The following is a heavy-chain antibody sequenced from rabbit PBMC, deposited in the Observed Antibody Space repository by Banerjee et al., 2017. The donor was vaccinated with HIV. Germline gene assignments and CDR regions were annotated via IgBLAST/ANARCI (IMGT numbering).Heavy chain of an antibody. CDR1: TFSFSNKYV. CDR2: INTSSGNT. CDR3: ARDGGRSVYTQYYFNL. J-gene: IGHJ4*01. D-gene: IGHD8-1*01. Sequence: QEQLEESGGDLVKPEGSLTLTCTASTFSFSNKYVMCWVRQAPGKGLEWIACINTSSGNTVYASWAKGRFTISSDNAQNTVTLQMTSLTAADTATYFCARDGGRSVYTQYYFNLWGPGTLVTV. V-gene: IGHV1S45*01.